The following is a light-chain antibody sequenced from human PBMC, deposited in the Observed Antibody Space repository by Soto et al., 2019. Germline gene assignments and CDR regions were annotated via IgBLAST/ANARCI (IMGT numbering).Light chain of an antibody. J-gene: IGKJ5*01. CDR1: QSVNSNH. Sequence: EIVLTQSPGTLSLSPGERATLSCRASQSVNSNHLAWYQQRPGQAPRLLIYGASIRATGIPDRFSGSGSGTDFTLTISGLEPEAFAVFYCQQYGSSLVTFGQGTRLESK. CDR3: QQYGSSLVT. V-gene: IGKV3-20*01. CDR2: GAS.